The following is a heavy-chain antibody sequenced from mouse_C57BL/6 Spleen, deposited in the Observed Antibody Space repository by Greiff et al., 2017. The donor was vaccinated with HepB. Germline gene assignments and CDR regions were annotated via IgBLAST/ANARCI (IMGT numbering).Heavy chain of an antibody. CDR2: INPSTGGT. J-gene: IGHJ4*01. V-gene: IGHV1-42*01. CDR3: ARGNYLHYYAMDY. Sequence: EVKLVESGPELVKPGASVKISCKASGYSFTGYYMNWVKQSPEKSLEWIGEINPSTGGTTYNQKFKAKATLTVDKSSSTAYMQLKSLTSEDSAVYYCARGNYLHYYAMDYWGQGTSVTVSS. CDR1: GYSFTGYY. D-gene: IGHD2-1*01.